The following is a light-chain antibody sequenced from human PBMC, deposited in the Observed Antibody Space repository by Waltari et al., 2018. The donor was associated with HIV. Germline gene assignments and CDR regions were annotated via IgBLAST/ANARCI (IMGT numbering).Light chain of an antibody. CDR3: QQSSTTPYT. CDR1: QWVGDY. CDR2: AAI. V-gene: IGKV1-39*01. Sequence: DIQMTQTPPTLSASVGATVSMTCRASQWVGDYVNWYQQKPGKAPTLLIFAAISLLGGASSRFTGGRHGTQYTLTITNVQPEDFGHYFCQQSSTTPYTFGPGTRL. J-gene: IGKJ2*01.